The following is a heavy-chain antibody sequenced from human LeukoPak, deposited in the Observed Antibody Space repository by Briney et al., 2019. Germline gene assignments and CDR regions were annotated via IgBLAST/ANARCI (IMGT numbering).Heavy chain of an antibody. Sequence: SETLSLTCTVSGGSISSSSYYWGWIRQPPGKGLEWIGSIYYSGSTYYNPSLKSRVTISVDTSKNQFSLKLSSVTAADTAVYYCVLSEVTPLFGYYYYYMDVWGKGTTVTVSS. CDR1: GGSISSSSYY. J-gene: IGHJ6*03. D-gene: IGHD3-3*01. CDR3: VLSEVTPLFGYYYYYMDV. V-gene: IGHV4-39*01. CDR2: IYYSGST.